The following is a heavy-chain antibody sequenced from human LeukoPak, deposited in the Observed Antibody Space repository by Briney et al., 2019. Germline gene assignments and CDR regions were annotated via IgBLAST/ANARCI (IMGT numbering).Heavy chain of an antibody. J-gene: IGHJ6*04. Sequence: GGSLTLSCAASGFTFSDYWMSWLRQAPGKGLEWVANIKQDGGEKNYVDSVKGRFTISRDNAKNSLYLQMNSLRAEDTAVYYCARDRGFGQADVWGKGTTVTVSS. V-gene: IGHV3-7*01. CDR1: GFTFSDYW. D-gene: IGHD3-10*01. CDR3: ARDRGFGQADV. CDR2: IKQDGGEK.